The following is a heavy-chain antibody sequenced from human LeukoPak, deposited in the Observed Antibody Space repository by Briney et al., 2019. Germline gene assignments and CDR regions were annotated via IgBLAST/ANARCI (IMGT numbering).Heavy chain of an antibody. CDR1: GFPFSSYA. Sequence: PGGSLRLSCAASGFPFSSYAMGWVRQAPGKGLEWVSALTGSGGATYYADSVRGRFTISRDNSKNTLYLQMNSLRAEDTAIYYCAEHEGSCGGDCYSHFDYWGQGTLVTVSS. CDR3: AEHEGSCGGDCYSHFDY. J-gene: IGHJ4*02. V-gene: IGHV3-23*01. D-gene: IGHD2-21*02. CDR2: LTGSGGAT.